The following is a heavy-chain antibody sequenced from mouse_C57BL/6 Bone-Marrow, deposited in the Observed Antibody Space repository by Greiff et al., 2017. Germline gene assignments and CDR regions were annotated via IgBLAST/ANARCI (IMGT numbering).Heavy chain of an antibody. V-gene: IGHV1-55*01. CDR2: IYPGSGST. Sequence: VQLQQPGAELVKPGASVKMSCKASGYTFTSYWITWVKQRPGQGLEWIGDIYPGSGSTNYNEKFKSKGTLTVDTSSSTAYMQLSSLTSEDSAVYYCAGYDYGYFDGWGTGTTVTVSS. D-gene: IGHD2-3*01. CDR3: AGYDYGYFDG. J-gene: IGHJ1*03. CDR1: GYTFTSYW.